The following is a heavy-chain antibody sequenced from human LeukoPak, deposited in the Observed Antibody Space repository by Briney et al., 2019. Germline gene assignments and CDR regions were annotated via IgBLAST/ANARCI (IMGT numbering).Heavy chain of an antibody. Sequence: SETLSLTCAVYGGSFSGYYWSWIRQPPGKGLEWVGEINHSGSTNYNPSLKSRVTISVDTSKNQFSLKLSSVTAADTAVYYCARGLLSAWGQGTLVTVSS. V-gene: IGHV4-34*01. CDR1: GGSFSGYY. CDR3: ARGLLSA. J-gene: IGHJ5*02. CDR2: INHSGST.